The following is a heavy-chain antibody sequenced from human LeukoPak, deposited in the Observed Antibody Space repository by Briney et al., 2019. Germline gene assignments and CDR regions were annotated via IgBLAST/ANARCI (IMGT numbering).Heavy chain of an antibody. CDR2: INTNTGNP. J-gene: IGHJ4*02. V-gene: IGHV7-4-1*02. CDR3: ARPFDMAAAGTGFDY. Sequence: ASVKVSCKASGYTFTSYGISWVRQAPGQGLEWMGWINTNTGNPTYAQGFTGRFVFSLDTSVSTAYLQINSLKAEDTAVYYCARPFDMAAAGTGFDYWGQGTLVTVSS. CDR1: GYTFTSYG. D-gene: IGHD6-13*01.